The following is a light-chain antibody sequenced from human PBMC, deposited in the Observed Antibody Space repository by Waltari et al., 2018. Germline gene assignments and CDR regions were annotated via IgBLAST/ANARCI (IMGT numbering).Light chain of an antibody. V-gene: IGKV3-20*01. CDR3: QQYGSSPWT. CDR1: QRVSSSY. J-gene: IGKJ1*01. CDR2: GAS. Sequence: EIVLTQSPGNLSLSPGERATLSCRASQRVSSSYLAWYQQKPGQAPRLLIYGASSRATGIPDRFSGSGSGTDFTLTISRLEPEDFAVYYCQQYGSSPWTFGQGTKVEIK.